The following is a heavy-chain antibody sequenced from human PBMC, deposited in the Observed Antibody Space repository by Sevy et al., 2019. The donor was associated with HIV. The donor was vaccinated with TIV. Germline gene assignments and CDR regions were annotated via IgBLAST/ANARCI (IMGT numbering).Heavy chain of an antibody. Sequence: GGSLRLSCEASGFDFSSHWMQWVRQAPGKGLVWVSRMNTDGSSTNYAHSVKDRFTISRDNAKNTLYLEMNNLRDEDTALYYCATPRFDFWGPGTLVTVSS. CDR1: GFDFSSHW. CDR2: MNTDGSST. J-gene: IGHJ4*02. CDR3: ATPRFDF. V-gene: IGHV3-74*01.